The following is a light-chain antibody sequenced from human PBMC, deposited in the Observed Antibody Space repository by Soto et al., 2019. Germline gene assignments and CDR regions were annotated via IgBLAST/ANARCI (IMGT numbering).Light chain of an antibody. V-gene: IGKV3-20*01. CDR1: QSVSSSY. Sequence: EIVLTQSPGTLSLSPGERATLSCRASQSVSSSYLAWYQQKPGQAPRLLIYGASSRATGIPDRFSGSGSGTDFTLTISRLEPEDFAVYYCQQYGSSPPTWTFGQGTKWKSN. J-gene: IGKJ1*01. CDR3: QQYGSSPPTWT. CDR2: GAS.